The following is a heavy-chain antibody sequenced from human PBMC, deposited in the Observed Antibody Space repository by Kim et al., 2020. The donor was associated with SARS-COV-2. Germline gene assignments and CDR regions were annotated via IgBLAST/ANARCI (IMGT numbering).Heavy chain of an antibody. CDR3: ARKVGSYDFWSGYHSPETEYYYYGMDV. Sequence: SVKVSCKASGGTFSSYAISWVRQAPGQGLEWMGGIIPIFGTANYAQKFQGRVTITADESTSTAYMELSSLRSEDTAVYYCARKVGSYDFWSGYHSPETEYYYYGMDVWGQGTTVTVSS. CDR2: IIPIFGTA. CDR1: GGTFSSYA. J-gene: IGHJ6*02. V-gene: IGHV1-69*13. D-gene: IGHD3-3*01.